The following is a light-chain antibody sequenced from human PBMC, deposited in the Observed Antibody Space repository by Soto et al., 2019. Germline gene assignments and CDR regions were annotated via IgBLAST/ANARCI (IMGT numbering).Light chain of an antibody. Sequence: QSVLTQPASASGTTRQRSVISCSGGRSNITSNPVYWYQQFPGTAPKLLIYINDRRPSVVPDRFSVPASGTSCSLAISGLLSDDEADYSCASWDYRLKGYLFGTGTTVT. CDR1: RSNITSNP. V-gene: IGLV1-44*01. CDR2: IND. CDR3: ASWDYRLKGYL. J-gene: IGLJ1*01.